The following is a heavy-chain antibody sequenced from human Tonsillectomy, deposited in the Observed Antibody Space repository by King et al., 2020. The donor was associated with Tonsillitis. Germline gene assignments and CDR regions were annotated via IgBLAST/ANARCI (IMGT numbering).Heavy chain of an antibody. CDR2: ISDDCSNK. CDR3: ARDYYDSSGLDY. D-gene: IGHD3-22*01. Sequence: VQLVWSGGGVVQPGRSLRLSCAASRFTLRFFAMHWVRQAPGRGLEWVAVISDDCSNKYYADTVKGRFTISRDNSKNTLYLQMNSLRPDDTAVYYCARDYYDSSGLDYWGQGTLVTVSS. J-gene: IGHJ4*02. V-gene: IGHV3-30-3*01. CDR1: RFTLRFFA.